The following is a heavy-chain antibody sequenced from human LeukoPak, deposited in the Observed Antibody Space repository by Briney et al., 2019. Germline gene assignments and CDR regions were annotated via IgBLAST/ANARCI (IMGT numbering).Heavy chain of an antibody. CDR2: ISYDGSNK. CDR3: ARVNGGY. J-gene: IGHJ4*02. Sequence: GRSLRLSCAASGFTFSSYAMHWVRQAPGKGLEWVAVISYDGSNKYYADSVKGRFTISRDNSKNTPYLQMNSLRAEDTAVYYCARVNGGYWGQGTLVTVSS. D-gene: IGHD2-8*01. CDR1: GFTFSSYA. V-gene: IGHV3-30-3*01.